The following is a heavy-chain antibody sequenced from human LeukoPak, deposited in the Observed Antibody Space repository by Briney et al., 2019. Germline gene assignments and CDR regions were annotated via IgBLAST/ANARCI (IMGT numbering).Heavy chain of an antibody. CDR2: ICARGDNT. J-gene: IGHJ4*02. Sequence: PGGSLRLSCAASGVTFSSYGMACVRHAPGKGLECVSAICARGDNTYYADSVKGRFTISRDNSKNTLYLQMNSLRAEDTAVYYCAKEKGFMNPFDYWGPGTLVTVSS. CDR1: GVTFSSYG. CDR3: AKEKGFMNPFDY. V-gene: IGHV3-23*01.